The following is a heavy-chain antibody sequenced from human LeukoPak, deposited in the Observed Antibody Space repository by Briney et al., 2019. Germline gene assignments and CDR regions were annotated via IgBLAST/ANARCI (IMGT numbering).Heavy chain of an antibody. D-gene: IGHD1-26*01. J-gene: IGHJ4*02. V-gene: IGHV3-33*03. CDR3: AINSGGYPGGY. CDR2: IWYDGSKK. Sequence: PGRSLRLSCAASGFTFSSYGMHWVRQAPGKGLEWVAVIWYDGSKKYYADSVKGRFTISRDNSKNTLYLQMNSLRAEDTAVYYCAINSGGYPGGYWGQGTLVTVSS. CDR1: GFTFSSYG.